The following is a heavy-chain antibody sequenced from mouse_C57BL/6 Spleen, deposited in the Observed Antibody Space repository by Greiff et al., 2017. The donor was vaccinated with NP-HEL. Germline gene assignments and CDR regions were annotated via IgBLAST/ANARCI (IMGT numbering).Heavy chain of an antibody. Sequence: EVQRVESEGGLVQPGSSMKLSCTASGFTFSDYYMAWVRQVPEKGLEWVANINYDGSSTYYLDSLKSRFIISRDNAKYILYLQMSSLKSEDTATYYCARDRGSLDYWGQGTTLTVSS. CDR1: GFTFSDYY. J-gene: IGHJ2*01. CDR3: ARDRGSLDY. V-gene: IGHV5-16*01. CDR2: INYDGSST. D-gene: IGHD1-1*02.